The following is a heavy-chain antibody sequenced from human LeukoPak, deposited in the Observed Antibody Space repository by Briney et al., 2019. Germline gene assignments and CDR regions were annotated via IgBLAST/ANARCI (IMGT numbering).Heavy chain of an antibody. CDR2: MYYSGST. V-gene: IGHV4-39*02. CDR1: GGSISSSSYY. CDR3: AREDIVVVPAATDYYYGMDV. J-gene: IGHJ6*02. Sequence: SETLSLTCTVSGGSISSSSYYWGWIRQPPGKGLEWIGSMYYSGSTYYNPSLKSRVTISVEKSKKQFSLKLSSVTAADTAVYYCAREDIVVVPAATDYYYGMDVWGQGTTVTVSS. D-gene: IGHD2-2*01.